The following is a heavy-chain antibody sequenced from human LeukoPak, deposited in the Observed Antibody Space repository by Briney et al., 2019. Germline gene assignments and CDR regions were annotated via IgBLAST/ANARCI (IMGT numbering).Heavy chain of an antibody. CDR2: ISSSSSYI. D-gene: IGHD2-2*01. CDR3: ARTTALGYCSSTSCYSGDGY. CDR1: GFTFSNAW. V-gene: IGHV3-21*01. J-gene: IGHJ4*02. Sequence: GGSLRLSCAASGFTFSNAWMSWVRQAPGKGLEWVSSISSSSSYIYYADSVKGRFTISRDNAKNSLYLQMNSLRAEDTAVYYCARTTALGYCSSTSCYSGDGYWGQGTLVTVSS.